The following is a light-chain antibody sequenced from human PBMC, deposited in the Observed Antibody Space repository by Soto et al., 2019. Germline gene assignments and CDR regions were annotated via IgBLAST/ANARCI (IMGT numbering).Light chain of an antibody. CDR2: DNN. CDR1: SSNIGNNY. J-gene: IGLJ2*01. CDR3: GTWDSSLSAVV. V-gene: IGLV1-51*01. Sequence: QSVLTQPPSVSAAPGQKVTISGAGSSSNIGNNYVSWYQQLPGTAPKLLIYDNNKRPSGIPDRFSGSKSGTSATLGITGLQTGDEADYYCGTWDSSLSAVVFGGGTKVTVL.